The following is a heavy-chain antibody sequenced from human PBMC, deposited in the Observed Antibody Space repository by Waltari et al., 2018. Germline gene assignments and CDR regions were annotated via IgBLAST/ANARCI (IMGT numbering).Heavy chain of an antibody. J-gene: IGHJ3*02. V-gene: IGHV1-2*06. CDR2: INPNRGGT. CDR3: ARDSPVAPDAFDI. CDR1: GYTFTGYY. Sequence: QVQLVQSGAEVKKPGASVKVSCKASGYTFTGYYMHWVRQAPGQGLEWMGRINPNRGGTNDAQKLQGRVNTTRDTSISTAYIELSRLRSDDTAVYYCARDSPVAPDAFDIWGQGTMVTVSS. D-gene: IGHD6-19*01.